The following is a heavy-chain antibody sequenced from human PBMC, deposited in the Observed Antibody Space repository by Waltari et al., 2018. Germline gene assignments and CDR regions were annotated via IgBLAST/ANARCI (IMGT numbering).Heavy chain of an antibody. Sequence: EVQLLESGGGLVQPGGSLRLSCAASGFTFSSYAMSWVRQAPGKGLEWVSVISGSDGRTYYADSVKGRFTISRDNSKNTLSLQMNSLRAEDTAVYYCAKSYCSSTRCHLNWFDPWGQGTLVTVSS. CDR2: ISGSDGRT. V-gene: IGHV3-23*01. CDR3: AKSYCSSTRCHLNWFDP. D-gene: IGHD2-2*01. J-gene: IGHJ5*02. CDR1: GFTFSSYA.